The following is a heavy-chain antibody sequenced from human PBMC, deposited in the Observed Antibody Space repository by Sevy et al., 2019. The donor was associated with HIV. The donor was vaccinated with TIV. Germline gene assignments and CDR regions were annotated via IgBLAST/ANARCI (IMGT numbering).Heavy chain of an antibody. Sequence: GSLRLSCAASGFTFSNYNMNWVRQAPGKGLEWIGYHFYSGSTTYNPSLKSRVTISVDRSKNQFSLKLSSETAADTAVYYCAGAAPAYYYAMGVWGQGTTVTVSS. CDR2: HFYSGST. CDR1: GFTFSNYN. J-gene: IGHJ6*02. CDR3: AGAAPAYYYAMGV. V-gene: IGHV4-59*01. D-gene: IGHD3-16*01.